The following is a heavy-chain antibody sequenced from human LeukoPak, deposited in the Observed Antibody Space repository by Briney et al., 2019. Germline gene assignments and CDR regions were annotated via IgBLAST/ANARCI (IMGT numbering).Heavy chain of an antibody. Sequence: GGSLRLSCAASGFTFISYAMSWVRQAPGKGLEWVSAISGSGGSTYYADSVKGRFTISRDNSKNTLYLQMNSLRAEDTAVYYCAKDGYSGSYYFDYWGQGTLVTVSS. CDR3: AKDGYSGSYYFDY. CDR1: GFTFISYA. CDR2: ISGSGGST. J-gene: IGHJ4*02. D-gene: IGHD5-12*01. V-gene: IGHV3-23*01.